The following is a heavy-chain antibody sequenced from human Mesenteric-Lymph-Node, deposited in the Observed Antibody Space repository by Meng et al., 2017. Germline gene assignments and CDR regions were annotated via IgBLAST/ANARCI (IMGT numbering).Heavy chain of an antibody. CDR3: ANHYDSGGYFLYFED. J-gene: IGHJ1*01. CDR1: GFSFSSYP. V-gene: IGHV3-23*01. CDR2: ISDSGGYT. Sequence: GESLKISCAASGFSFSSYPLSWVRQAPGKGLEWVSGISDSGGYTIYADSVKGRFTISRDNSKNTLYLQMNSLRAEDTAVYYCANHYDSGGYFLYFEDWGQGTLVTVSS. D-gene: IGHD3-22*01.